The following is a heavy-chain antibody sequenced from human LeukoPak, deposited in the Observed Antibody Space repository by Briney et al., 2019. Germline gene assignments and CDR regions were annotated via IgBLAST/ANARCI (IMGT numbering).Heavy chain of an antibody. CDR2: INTNTGNP. V-gene: IGHV7-4-1*02. J-gene: IGHJ4*02. D-gene: IGHD1-26*01. Sequence: GASVKVSCKASGHSFDRYGINWLRLAPGEGLEWMGWINTNTGNPTYAQGFTGRFVFSLDTSVSTAYLQISSLKADDTAVYYCARDSISGSYVHFDHWGQGTLVTVSS. CDR1: GHSFDRYG. CDR3: ARDSISGSYVHFDH.